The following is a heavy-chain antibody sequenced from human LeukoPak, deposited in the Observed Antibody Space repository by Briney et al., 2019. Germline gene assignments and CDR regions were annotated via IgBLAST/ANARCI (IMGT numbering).Heavy chain of an antibody. CDR2: ISYDGSNK. D-gene: IGHD6-13*01. J-gene: IGHJ4*02. CDR1: GFTFSSYA. CDR3: AYATGT. V-gene: IGHV3-30-3*01. Sequence: GGSLRLSCAASGFTFSSYAMHWVRQAPGKGLEWVAVISYDGSNKYYADSVMGRFTISRDNAKNTLYLQMNSLRVEDTGLYYCAYATGTWGQGTLVTVSS.